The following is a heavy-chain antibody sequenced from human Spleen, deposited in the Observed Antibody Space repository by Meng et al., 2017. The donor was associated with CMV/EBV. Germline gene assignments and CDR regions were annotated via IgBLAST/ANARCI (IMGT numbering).Heavy chain of an antibody. V-gene: IGHV3-23*01. CDR3: ARETIAEGGDDAFDI. D-gene: IGHD6-13*01. Sequence: GESLKISCAASGFTFSSYTMNWVRQAPGKGLEWVSGIGTISGSTYYADSVKGRFTISRDNSKNTLYLQMNSLRAEDTAVYYCARETIAEGGDDAFDIWGQGTMVTVSS. J-gene: IGHJ3*02. CDR2: IGTISGST. CDR1: GFTFSSYT.